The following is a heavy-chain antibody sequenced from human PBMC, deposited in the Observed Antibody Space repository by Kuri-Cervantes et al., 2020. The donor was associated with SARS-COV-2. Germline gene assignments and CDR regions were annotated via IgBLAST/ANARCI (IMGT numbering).Heavy chain of an antibody. D-gene: IGHD4-23*01. CDR1: GFTVSSNY. Sequence: GGSLRLSCAASGFTVSSNYMSWVRQAPGKGLEWVSVIYSGGSTYYADSVKGRFTISRDNSKNTLYLQMNSLRAEDTAVYYCARGGWKYGGNPPTLGYYYYYMDVWGKGTTVTVSS. J-gene: IGHJ6*03. V-gene: IGHV3-53*05. CDR3: ARGGWKYGGNPPTLGYYYYYMDV. CDR2: IYSGGST.